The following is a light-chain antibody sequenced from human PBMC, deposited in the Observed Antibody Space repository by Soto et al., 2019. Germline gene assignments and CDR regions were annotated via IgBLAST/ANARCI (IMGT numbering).Light chain of an antibody. CDR2: DAS. V-gene: IGKV3-15*01. CDR3: QQYNHWPPNT. Sequence: DIVKTQSPDTLSVSPGERATLSCRASESVRSNLAWYHQQRGQAPRLVIYDASTRATGVPARISGSGSGTEFTLSIRSLQSEDLGVYYCQQYNHWPPNTFGQGTKLEMK. J-gene: IGKJ2*01. CDR1: ESVRSN.